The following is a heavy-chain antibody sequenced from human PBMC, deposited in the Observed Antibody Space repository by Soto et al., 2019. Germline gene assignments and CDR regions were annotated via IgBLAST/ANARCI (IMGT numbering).Heavy chain of an antibody. J-gene: IGHJ4*02. CDR3: ARDTHSAERSDW. CDR2: IYNDGTT. V-gene: IGHV3-66*01. Sequence: LVESGGGLVQAGESLRLSCAVSGFSVSDNFMTWVRQAPGKGLEWIPVIYNDGTTYHADYGKGRFIASRENSQKRLYLQMTNLELEGSAVYCCARDTHSAERSDWWGQGTLVTVAS. CDR1: GFSVSDNF. D-gene: IGHD3-9*01.